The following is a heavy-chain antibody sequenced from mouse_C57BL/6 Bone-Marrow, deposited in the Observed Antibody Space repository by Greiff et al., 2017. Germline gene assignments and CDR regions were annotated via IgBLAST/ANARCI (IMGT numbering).Heavy chain of an antibody. Sequence: EVQLQESGGGLVQPKGSLKLSCAASGFTFNTYAMHWVRQAPGKGLEWVARIRSKSSNYATYYADSVKDRFTISRDDSQSMLYLQMNNLKTEDTAMYYCVTGLRRGDYFDYWGQGTTLTVSS. V-gene: IGHV10-3*01. CDR3: VTGLRRGDYFDY. D-gene: IGHD2-2*01. CDR1: GFTFNTYA. CDR2: IRSKSSNYAT. J-gene: IGHJ2*01.